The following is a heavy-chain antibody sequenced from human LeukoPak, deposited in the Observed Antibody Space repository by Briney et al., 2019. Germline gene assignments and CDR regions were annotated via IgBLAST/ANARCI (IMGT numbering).Heavy chain of an antibody. V-gene: IGHV4-59*01. CDR3: TSGNWNYYYFDY. Sequence: SETLSLTCTVSGGSISSYYWSWIRQPPGKGLEWIGYIYYSGSTNYNPSLKSRVTISLDTSKSQFSLRLSSVTAADTAVYYCTSGNWNYYYFDYRGQGTLVTVSS. CDR2: IYYSGST. J-gene: IGHJ4*02. D-gene: IGHD1-7*01. CDR1: GGSISSYY.